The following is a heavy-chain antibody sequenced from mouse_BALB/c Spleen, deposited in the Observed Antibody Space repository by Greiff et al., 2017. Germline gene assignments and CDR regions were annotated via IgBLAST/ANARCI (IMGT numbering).Heavy chain of an antibody. CDR1: GFSLSTSGMG. CDR3: ARRASYYFDY. J-gene: IGHJ2*01. CDR2: IYWDDDK. V-gene: IGHV8-12*01. D-gene: IGHD6-1*01. Sequence: QVTLKESGPGILQPSQSLSLTCSFSGFSLSTSGMGVSWIRQPSGKGLEWLAHIYWDDDKRYNPSLKSRLTISKDTSRNQVFLKITSVDTADTATYYCARRASYYFDYWGQGTTLTVSS.